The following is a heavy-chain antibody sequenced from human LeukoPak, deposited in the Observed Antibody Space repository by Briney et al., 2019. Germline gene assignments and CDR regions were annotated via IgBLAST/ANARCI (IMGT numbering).Heavy chain of an antibody. Sequence: ASVKVSCKASGYTFTSYGISWVRQAPGQGLEWMGWINAGNGNTKYSQKFQGRVTITRDTSASTAYMELSSLRSEDTAVYYCARDRWELLPADAFDIWGQGTMVTVSS. CDR2: INAGNGNT. D-gene: IGHD1-26*01. CDR3: ARDRWELLPADAFDI. CDR1: GYTFTSYG. V-gene: IGHV1-3*01. J-gene: IGHJ3*02.